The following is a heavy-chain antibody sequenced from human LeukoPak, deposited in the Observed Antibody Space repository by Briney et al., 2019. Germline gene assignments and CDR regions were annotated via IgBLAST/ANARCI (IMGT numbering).Heavy chain of an antibody. J-gene: IGHJ5*02. D-gene: IGHD3-3*01. CDR1: GFTFSGYG. Sequence: GRSLRLSCAASGFTFSGYGMHWVRQAPGKGLEWVTGIAYDGSRKHYADSVRGRFTISRDNPRNTMDLQMNSLRVEDTAVYHCTRYDSSRFDPWGQGTLVTVSS. CDR3: TRYDSSRFDP. V-gene: IGHV3-30*03. CDR2: IAYDGSRK.